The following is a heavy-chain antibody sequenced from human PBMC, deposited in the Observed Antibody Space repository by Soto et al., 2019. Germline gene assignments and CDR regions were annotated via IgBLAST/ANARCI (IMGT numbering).Heavy chain of an antibody. Sequence: ASVKVSCKASGYTFTDFYIHWVRQPPGQELEWMGWINPRTGGTLYAQNFQGWVTMTRDTSISTAYMVINRLKSEATAVYYCARGDPAFNLWGQGTMVTVSS. CDR2: INPRTGGT. J-gene: IGHJ3*01. CDR1: GYTFTDFY. CDR3: ARGDPAFNL. V-gene: IGHV1-2*04.